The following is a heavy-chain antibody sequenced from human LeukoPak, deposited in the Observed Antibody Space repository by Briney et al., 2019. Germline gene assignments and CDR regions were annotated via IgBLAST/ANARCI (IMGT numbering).Heavy chain of an antibody. CDR3: AREWRDCDGGCVTGHFDF. CDR2: SSPYNGGT. V-gene: IGHV1-18*01. D-gene: IGHD2-21*01. J-gene: IGHJ4*02. CDR1: GYTFTSYG. Sequence: GASVKVSCKASGYTFTSYGINWVRQAPGQGPEWMGWSSPYNGGTRYAQKFRGRATMTTDTSTTTAYMELTSLESDDSAVYYCAREWRDCDGGCVTGHFDFWGQGTRVTVSS.